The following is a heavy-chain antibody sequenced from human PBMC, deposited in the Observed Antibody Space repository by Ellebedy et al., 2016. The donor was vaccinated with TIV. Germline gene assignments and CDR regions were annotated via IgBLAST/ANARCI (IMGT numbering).Heavy chain of an antibody. D-gene: IGHD4-17*01. CDR2: VIPKFERG. CDR1: GGTFNYA. Sequence: AASVKVSCKASGGTFNYAITWVRQAPGQGLEWMGAVIPKFERGSPAQKFQGRVTITADEAMSTAYMEMSSLRYDDTAVYYCATSGRVAVTTTFDYWGQGTLVTVSP. V-gene: IGHV1-69*13. J-gene: IGHJ4*02. CDR3: ATSGRVAVTTTFDY.